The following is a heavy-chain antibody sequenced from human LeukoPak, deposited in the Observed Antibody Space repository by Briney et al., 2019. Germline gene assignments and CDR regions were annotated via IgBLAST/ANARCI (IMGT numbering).Heavy chain of an antibody. CDR3: EGEAVAGRDYFDY. CDR1: GFTFSSYG. Sequence: GGSLRLSCAASGFTFSSYGMTWVRQAPGKGLEWVSAISGSGGSTYYADSVKGRFTISRDNSKNTLYLQMNSLRAEDTAVYYCEGEAVAGRDYFDYWGQGTLVTVSS. D-gene: IGHD6-19*01. CDR2: ISGSGGST. J-gene: IGHJ4*02. V-gene: IGHV3-23*01.